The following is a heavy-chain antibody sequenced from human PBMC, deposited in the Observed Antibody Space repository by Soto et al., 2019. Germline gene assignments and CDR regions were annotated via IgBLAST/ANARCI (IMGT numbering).Heavy chain of an antibody. CDR3: ARGDYFDRRFDF. V-gene: IGHV3-7*03. J-gene: IGHJ4*02. Sequence: GGSLRLSCVASGFTFSNDWMSWVRQAPGKGLEWVATIKQDGSEKYYVDSVKGRFTVSRDNTKNSLYLQMSSLRDEDTAVYYCARGDYFDRRFDFWGQGALVTVS. CDR1: GFTFSNDW. D-gene: IGHD3-9*01. CDR2: IKQDGSEK.